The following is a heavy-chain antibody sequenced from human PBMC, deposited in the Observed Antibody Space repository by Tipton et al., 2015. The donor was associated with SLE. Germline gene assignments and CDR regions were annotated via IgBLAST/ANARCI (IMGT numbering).Heavy chain of an antibody. Sequence: TLSLTCAVYGGSFSGYYWSWIRQPPGKGLEWIGYISNNASLQSPFKIALDTSKNQFSLRLTSVTAADTAVYYCARENSGSLDENYYYYMDVWGKGTTVTVSS. CDR3: ARENSGSLDENYYYYMDV. CDR2: IS. J-gene: IGHJ6*03. D-gene: IGHD1-26*01. CDR1: GGSFSGYY. V-gene: IGHV4-34*09.